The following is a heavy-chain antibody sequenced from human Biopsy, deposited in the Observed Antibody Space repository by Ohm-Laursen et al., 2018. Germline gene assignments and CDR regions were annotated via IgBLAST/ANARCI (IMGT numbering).Heavy chain of an antibody. D-gene: IGHD2-15*01. CDR2: IIPLIGLT. Sequence: ASVKVSCKASGGTSSNFAINWVRQAPGQGLECMGRIIPLIGLTNYAQRFQGRVTITADKFTNTVYMELSSLRSDDTAVYFCARDCNGDNCGVDFWGQGTLVTVS. CDR3: ARDCNGDNCGVDF. CDR1: GGTSSNFA. V-gene: IGHV1-69*04. J-gene: IGHJ4*02.